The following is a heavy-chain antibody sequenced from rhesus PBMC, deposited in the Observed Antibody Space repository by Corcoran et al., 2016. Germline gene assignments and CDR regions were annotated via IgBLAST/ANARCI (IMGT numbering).Heavy chain of an antibody. V-gene: IGHV4-173*01. J-gene: IGHJ4*01. CDR1: GGSISSDY. D-gene: IGHD5-42*01. CDR3: ARTTELGIPFDY. CDR2: ISGSGGNP. Sequence: QLQLQESGPGLVKPSETLSLTCAVSGGSISSDYWRWIRQPPGKGLEWIGRISGSGGNPDYNPSLKRRVTIAIATSKNQFSLRLRSVTAADTAVYYCARTTELGIPFDYWGQGVQVTVSS.